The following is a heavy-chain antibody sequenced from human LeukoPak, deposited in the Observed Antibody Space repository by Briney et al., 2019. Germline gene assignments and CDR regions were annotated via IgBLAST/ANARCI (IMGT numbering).Heavy chain of an antibody. D-gene: IGHD6-6*01. CDR3: ARFVYSSSSDAFDI. V-gene: IGHV4-34*01. J-gene: IGHJ3*02. CDR1: GGSFSGYY. Sequence: PSETLSLTCAVYGGSFSGYYWSWIRQPPGKGLEWIGEINHSGSTNYNPSLKSRVTISVDTSKNQFSLKLSSVTAADTAVYYCARFVYSSSSDAFDIWGQGTMVTVSS. CDR2: INHSGST.